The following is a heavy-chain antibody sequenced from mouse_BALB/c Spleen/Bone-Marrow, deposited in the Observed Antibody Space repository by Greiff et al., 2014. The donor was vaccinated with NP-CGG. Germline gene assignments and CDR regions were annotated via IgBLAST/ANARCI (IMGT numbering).Heavy chain of an antibody. D-gene: IGHD2-4*01. V-gene: IGHV1-54*01. Sequence: VMLVESGAELVRPGTSVKVSCKGSGYAFTNYLIEWVKQRPGQGLEWIGVIYPGSGGTKYNEKFKGKATLTADKSSSTAYMQLSSLASDDSAVYFCARAITDAMDYWGQGTSVTVSS. CDR2: IYPGSGGT. CDR3: ARAITDAMDY. CDR1: GYAFTNYL. J-gene: IGHJ4*01.